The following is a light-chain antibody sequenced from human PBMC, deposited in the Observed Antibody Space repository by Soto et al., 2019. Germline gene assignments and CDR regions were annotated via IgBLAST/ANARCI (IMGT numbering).Light chain of an antibody. Sequence: IVLTQSPGTLSLSPGERATLSCRASQSVSSSYLAWYHQKPGQAPRLLIYGASSRATGIPDRFSGSGSGTDFTLTISSLEPEDFAVYYCQEYCSSPWTFGKGTKVESK. CDR2: GAS. J-gene: IGKJ1*01. V-gene: IGKV3-20*01. CDR1: QSVSSSY. CDR3: QEYCSSPWT.